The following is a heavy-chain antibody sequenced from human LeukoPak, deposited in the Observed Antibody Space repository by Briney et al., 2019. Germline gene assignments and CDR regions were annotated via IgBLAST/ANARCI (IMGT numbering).Heavy chain of an antibody. CDR2: IYYSGDT. CDR1: DGAIAGYS. Sequence: SETLSLTCTVSDGAIAGYSWSWIRQPPGKGLEWIGYIYYSGDTNYNPSLQSRVTVSVDTSRNQFSLKLTSVTAADTAVYYCVRGPYGSGISNWFDPWGQGTLVIVSS. J-gene: IGHJ5*02. D-gene: IGHD3-10*01. CDR3: VRGPYGSGISNWFDP. V-gene: IGHV4-59*01.